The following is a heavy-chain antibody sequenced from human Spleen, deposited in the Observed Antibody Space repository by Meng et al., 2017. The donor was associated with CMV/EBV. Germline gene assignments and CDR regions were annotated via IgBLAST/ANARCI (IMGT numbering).Heavy chain of an antibody. V-gene: IGHV3-15*01. J-gene: IGHJ4*02. D-gene: IGHD1-26*01. CDR2: IRSKGVGGTI. Sequence: GESLKISCAASGFTFRNAWMTWVRQAPGKGLEWVGRIRSKGVGGTIDYAAPVEGRFTISRDDSKNTLYLQMNGLKTEDTAVYYCTKGGPLGSYFDYWGQGALVTVSS. CDR1: GFTFRNAW. CDR3: TKGGPLGSYFDY.